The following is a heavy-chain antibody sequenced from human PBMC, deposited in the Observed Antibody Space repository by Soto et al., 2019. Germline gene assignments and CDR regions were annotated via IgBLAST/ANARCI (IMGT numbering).Heavy chain of an antibody. D-gene: IGHD1-1*01. CDR3: ARGRYGDY. Sequence: QVHLVQSGAEVQKPGASVKVSCKASGYTFTSYGITWVRQAPGQGLEWMGWISAHNGNTDYAQKRQGRVIVTRDTSTSTAYMELRSLISDDTAVYYCARGRYGDYWGQGALVTVSS. J-gene: IGHJ4*02. V-gene: IGHV1-18*01. CDR1: GYTFTSYG. CDR2: ISAHNGNT.